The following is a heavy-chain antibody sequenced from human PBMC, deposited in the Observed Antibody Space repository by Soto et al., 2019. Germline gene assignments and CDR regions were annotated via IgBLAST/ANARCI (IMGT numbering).Heavy chain of an antibody. V-gene: IGHV4-34*01. Sequence: SETLSLTCAVYGGSFSGYYWSWIRQPPGKGLEWIGEINHSGSTNYNPSLKSRVTISVDTSKNQFSLKLSSVTAADTAVYYCARGDTAMAQYYFDYWGQGTLVTVSS. D-gene: IGHD5-18*01. CDR2: INHSGST. CDR1: GGSFSGYY. CDR3: ARGDTAMAQYYFDY. J-gene: IGHJ4*02.